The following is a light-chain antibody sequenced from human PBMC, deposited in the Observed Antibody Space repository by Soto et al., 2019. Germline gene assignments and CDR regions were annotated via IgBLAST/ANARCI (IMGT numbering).Light chain of an antibody. J-gene: IGLJ2*01. Sequence: QSVLTQPPSASGTPGQRVTISCSGSSSNIGSNTVSWYQQLPGTAPKLLIYTNNQRPSGVPDRFSGSKSGTSASLAISGLQSEDEADYYCAAWDDSLNGVVFGGGTKVT. V-gene: IGLV1-44*01. CDR2: TNN. CDR3: AAWDDSLNGVV. CDR1: SSNIGSNT.